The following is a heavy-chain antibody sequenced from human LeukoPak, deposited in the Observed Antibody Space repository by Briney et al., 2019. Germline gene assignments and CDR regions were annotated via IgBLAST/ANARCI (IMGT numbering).Heavy chain of an antibody. CDR2: ISWDGGST. CDR3: AKAREVGSSWYFSIDY. V-gene: IGHV3-43*01. J-gene: IGHJ4*02. D-gene: IGHD6-13*01. Sequence: GGSLRLSCAASGFTFDDYTMHWVRQAPGKGLEWVSLISWDGGSTYYADSVKGRFTISRDNSKNSLYLQMNSLGTEDTALYYCAKAREVGSSWYFSIDYWGQGTLVTVSS. CDR1: GFTFDDYT.